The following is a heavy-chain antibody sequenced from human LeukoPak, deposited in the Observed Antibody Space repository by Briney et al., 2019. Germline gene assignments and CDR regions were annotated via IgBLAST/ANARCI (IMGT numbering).Heavy chain of an antibody. V-gene: IGHV3-7*01. D-gene: IGHD5-18*01. CDR2: IKQDGSEK. J-gene: IGHJ4*02. CDR3: ARAPWIQLWSGATDY. Sequence: GGSLRLSCAASGFTFSSYWMSWVRQAPGKGLEWVANIKQDGSEKYYVDSVKGRFTISRDNAKNSLYLQMNSLRAEDTAVYYCARAPWIQLWSGATDYWGQGTLVTVSS. CDR1: GFTFSSYW.